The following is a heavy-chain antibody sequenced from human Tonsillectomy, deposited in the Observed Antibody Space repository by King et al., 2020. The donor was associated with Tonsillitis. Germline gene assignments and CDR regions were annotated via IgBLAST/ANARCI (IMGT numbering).Heavy chain of an antibody. CDR3: ARGSGALDY. Sequence: VQLVESGGGVVQPGRSLRLSCAASGFSFRSFGVNWFRQAPGKGLEWVALVSYDGSNKFYADSVKGRFTISRDNSKNTVDLQMTTLRIEDTGVYYCARGSGALDYWGQGTQVTVSS. V-gene: IGHV3-30*03. J-gene: IGHJ4*02. CDR1: GFSFRSFG. CDR2: VSYDGSNK. D-gene: IGHD7-27*01.